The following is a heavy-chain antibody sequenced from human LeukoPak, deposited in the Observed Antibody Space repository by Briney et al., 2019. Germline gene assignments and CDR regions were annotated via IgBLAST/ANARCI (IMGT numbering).Heavy chain of an antibody. CDR1: GGSISRYY. CDR3: ARDRGYSYGKEVYYYYMDV. CDR2: IYYSGST. J-gene: IGHJ6*03. D-gene: IGHD5-18*01. Sequence: KASETLSLTCTVSGGSISRYYWSWIRQPPGKGLEWIGYIYYSGSTNYNPSLKSRVTISVDTSKNQFSLKLSSVTAADTAVYYCARDRGYSYGKEVYYYYMDVWGKGTTVTVSS. V-gene: IGHV4-59*01.